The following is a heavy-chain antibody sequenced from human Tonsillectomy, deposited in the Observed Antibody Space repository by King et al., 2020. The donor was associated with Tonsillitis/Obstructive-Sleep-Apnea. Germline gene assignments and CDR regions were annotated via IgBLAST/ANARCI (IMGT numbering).Heavy chain of an antibody. CDR1: GFTFITYA. J-gene: IGHJ1*01. CDR3: EKRGGYNRLEDS. V-gene: IGHV3-23*04. Sequence: VQLVQSGGGLLQPGGSLRLSCAASGFTFITYAMSWVRQAPGKGLEWVSAISASGGSTYYADSVKGRWTISRDNSKSTLYLQMNSLKTEDTPVYSCEKRGGYNRLEDSWGQGTLVTVSS. D-gene: IGHD5-24*01. CDR2: ISASGGST.